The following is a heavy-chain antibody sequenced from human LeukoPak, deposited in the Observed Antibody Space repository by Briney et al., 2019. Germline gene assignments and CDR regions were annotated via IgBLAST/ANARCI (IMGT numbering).Heavy chain of an antibody. CDR2: IWYDGSNK. J-gene: IGHJ3*02. CDR1: GFTFSSYG. V-gene: IGHV3-33*08. D-gene: IGHD5-24*01. Sequence: PGGSLRLSCAASGFTFSSYGMHWVRQAPGKGLEWVAVIWYDGSNKYYADSVKGRFTISRDNSKNTLYLQMNSLRAEDTAVYYCAREMATESDAFDIWGQGTMVTVSS. CDR3: AREMATESDAFDI.